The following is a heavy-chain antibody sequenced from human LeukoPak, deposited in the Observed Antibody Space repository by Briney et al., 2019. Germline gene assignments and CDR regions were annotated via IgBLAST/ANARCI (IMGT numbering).Heavy chain of an antibody. CDR1: GFTFSSYG. D-gene: IGHD6-13*01. CDR2: IRYDGSNK. J-gene: IGHJ4*02. CDR3: ARVRSSWYRIDS. Sequence: SGGSLRLSCAASGFTFSSYGMHWVRQAPGKGLEWVAFIRYDGSNKYYADSVKGRFTIARDNSKNTLYLQMNSLKAEDTAVFYCARVRSSWYRIDSWAQGTLVTVSS. V-gene: IGHV3-30*02.